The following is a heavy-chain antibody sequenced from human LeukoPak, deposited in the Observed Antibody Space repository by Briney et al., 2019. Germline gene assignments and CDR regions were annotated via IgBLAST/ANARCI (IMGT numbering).Heavy chain of an antibody. Sequence: GTLSLTCTVSGDSINSLDLWSWVRQAPGKGLEWVSVIYSGGSTYYADSVKGRFTISRDNSKNTLYLQMNSLRAEDTAVYYCARGLNYYDFWSGYYTGFDYWGQGTLVTVSS. CDR2: IYSGGST. D-gene: IGHD3-3*01. CDR3: ARGLNYYDFWSGYYTGFDY. CDR1: GDSINSLD. J-gene: IGHJ4*02. V-gene: IGHV3-53*01.